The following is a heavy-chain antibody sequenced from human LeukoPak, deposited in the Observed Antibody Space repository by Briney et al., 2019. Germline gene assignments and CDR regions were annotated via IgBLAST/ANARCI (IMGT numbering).Heavy chain of an antibody. CDR2: IYYRGNT. V-gene: IGHV4-39*07. D-gene: IGHD1-7*01. J-gene: IGHJ4*02. CDR1: GGSISSSTYF. Sequence: SETLSLTCTVSGGSISSSTYFWGWIRQPPGTGLAWIGSIYYRGNTYYNPSLKSRVTISVDTSENQFSLKLSSVTAADTAVYYCARLDLTSFDYWGQGTLVTVSS. CDR3: ARLDLTSFDY.